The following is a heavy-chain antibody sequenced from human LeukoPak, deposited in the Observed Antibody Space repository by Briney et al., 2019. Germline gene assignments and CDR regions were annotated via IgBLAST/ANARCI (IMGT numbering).Heavy chain of an antibody. D-gene: IGHD2/OR15-2a*01. CDR3: ARPREGRSIDYFPHYYYYGMDV. CDR1: GGTFSSYA. CDR2: IIPIFGTA. Sequence: GASVKVSCKASGGTFSSYAISWVRQAPGQGLEWMGGIIPIFGTANYAQKFQGRVTITADESTSTAYMELSSLRSEDTAVYYCARPREGRSIDYFPHYYYYGMDVWGQGTTVTVSS. J-gene: IGHJ6*02. V-gene: IGHV1-69*13.